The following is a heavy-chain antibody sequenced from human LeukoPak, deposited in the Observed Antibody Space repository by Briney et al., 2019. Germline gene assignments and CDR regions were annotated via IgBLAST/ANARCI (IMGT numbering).Heavy chain of an antibody. J-gene: IGHJ4*02. CDR2: INHSEST. V-gene: IGHV4-34*01. CDR1: GGSFSGYY. D-gene: IGHD5-24*01. CDR3: ARGGDGYNYGDFDY. Sequence: PSETLSLTCAVYGGSFSGYYWGWIRQPPGKGLEWIGEINHSESTNYNPSLKSRVTISVDTSKNQFSLKLSSVTAADTAVYYCARGGDGYNYGDFDYWGQGTLVTVSS.